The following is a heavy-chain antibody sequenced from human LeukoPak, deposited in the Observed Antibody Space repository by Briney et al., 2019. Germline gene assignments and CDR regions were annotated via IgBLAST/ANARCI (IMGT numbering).Heavy chain of an antibody. J-gene: IGHJ4*02. CDR1: GFTFSNSA. V-gene: IGHV3-23*01. Sequence: GGSLRLSCAASGFTFSNSAMTWVRQAPGKGLEWVSGVTASGSRTDYADSVKGRFTISRDNSKNTLYLQMNSLRVEGTAVYYCAKIRSDFHLDYWGQGTLVTVSS. CDR3: AKIRSDFHLDY. D-gene: IGHD2-21*02. CDR2: VTASGSRT.